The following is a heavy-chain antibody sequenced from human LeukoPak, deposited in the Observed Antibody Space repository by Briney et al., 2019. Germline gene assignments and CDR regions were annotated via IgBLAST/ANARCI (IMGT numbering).Heavy chain of an antibody. V-gene: IGHV4-59*08. CDR2: IYYSGST. CDR1: GGSISSYY. J-gene: IGHJ4*02. Sequence: SETLSLTCTVSGGSISSYYWSWIRQPPGKGLEWIGYIYYSGSTNYNPSLKSRVTISVDTSKNQFSLKLSSVTAADTAVYYCARWPNAACVGDCQDYWGQGTLVTVSS. D-gene: IGHD2-21*02. CDR3: ARWPNAACVGDCQDY.